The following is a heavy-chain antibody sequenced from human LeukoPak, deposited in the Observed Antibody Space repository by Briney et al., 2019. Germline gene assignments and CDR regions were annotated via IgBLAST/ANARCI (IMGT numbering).Heavy chain of an antibody. V-gene: IGHV4-30-4*01. CDR1: GGSIISGDYY. CDR2: IYYSGST. CDR3: ARAPDWDDSSGYYYYFDY. J-gene: IGHJ4*02. Sequence: SETLSLTCTVSGGSIISGDYYWSWIRQPPGTGLEWIGYIYYSGSTYYNPSLKSRVTISVDTSKNQFSLKLSSVTAADTAVYYCARAPDWDDSSGYYYYFDYWGQGTLVTVSS. D-gene: IGHD3-22*01.